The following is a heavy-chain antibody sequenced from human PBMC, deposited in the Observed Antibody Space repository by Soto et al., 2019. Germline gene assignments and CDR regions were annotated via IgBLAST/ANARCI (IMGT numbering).Heavy chain of an antibody. J-gene: IGHJ6*02. Sequence: GGSLRLSCAASGFTFSSYSMNWVRQAPGKGLEWVSSISSSSSYIYYADSVKGRFTISRDNAKNSLYLQMNSLRAEDTAVYYCARDRSGQWLTATTGYYVMDVWGQGTTVTGSS. CDR3: ARDRSGQWLTATTGYYVMDV. D-gene: IGHD6-19*01. V-gene: IGHV3-21*01. CDR1: GFTFSSYS. CDR2: ISSSSSYI.